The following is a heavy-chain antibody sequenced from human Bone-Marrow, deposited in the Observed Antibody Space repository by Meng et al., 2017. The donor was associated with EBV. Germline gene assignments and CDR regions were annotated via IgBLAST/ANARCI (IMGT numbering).Heavy chain of an antibody. D-gene: IGHD3-16*01. CDR2: ISDSGAGT. J-gene: IGHJ4*02. CDR1: GFTFRSYA. CDR3: ANLGRWGGY. V-gene: IGHV3-23*04. Sequence: EVQLVESGGGLVQPGGSVRLSCAASGFTFRSYALNWVRKSPGKGLEWVSTISDSGAGTYYADSVKGRFTISRDNSKNTLYLQMNSLRAEDTAVYFCANLGRWGGYWEQGPLGTVGS.